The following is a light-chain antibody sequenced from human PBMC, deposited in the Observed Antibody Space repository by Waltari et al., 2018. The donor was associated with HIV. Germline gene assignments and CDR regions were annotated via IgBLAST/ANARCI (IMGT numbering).Light chain of an antibody. V-gene: IGKV1-5*03. CDR3: T. J-gene: IGKJ2*01. Sequence: DIQMTQSPSTLSASVGDRVTITCRASQSISSWLAWYQQKPGKAPKLLIYKASSLESGVPSRFSGSGSGTEFTLTISSLQPDDFATSEYTFGQGTKLEIK. CDR1: QSISSW. CDR2: KAS.